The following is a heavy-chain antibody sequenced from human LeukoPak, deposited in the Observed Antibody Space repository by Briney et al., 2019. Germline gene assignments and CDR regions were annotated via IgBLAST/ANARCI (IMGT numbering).Heavy chain of an antibody. CDR3: ARDGRIRRGMDV. V-gene: IGHV4-34*01. D-gene: IGHD2-15*01. Sequence: SETLSLTCAVYGGSFSGYYWSWIRQPPGKGLEWIGEINHSGSTNYNPSLKSRVTISVDTSKNQFSLKLSSVTAADTAVYYCARDGRIRRGMDVWGKGTTVTVSS. CDR1: GGSFSGYY. J-gene: IGHJ6*04. CDR2: INHSGST.